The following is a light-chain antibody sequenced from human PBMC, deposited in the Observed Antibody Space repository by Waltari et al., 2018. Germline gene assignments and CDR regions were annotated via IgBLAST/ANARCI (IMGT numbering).Light chain of an antibody. CDR3: QQRVTWLLT. CDR2: DAS. V-gene: IGKV3D-11*01. Sequence: EIVLTQSPGTLSLSPGERATLSCGASEDIKHYLAWYQQKGGQPPRLLIFDASNRATGTPARFSGSGSGTDFNLTISALGPEDFAVYYCQQRVTWLLTFGGGTKVEI. J-gene: IGKJ4*01. CDR1: EDIKHY.